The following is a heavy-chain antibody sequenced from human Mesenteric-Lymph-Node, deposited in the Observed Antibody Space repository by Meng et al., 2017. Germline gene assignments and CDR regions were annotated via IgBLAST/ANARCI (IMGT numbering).Heavy chain of an antibody. D-gene: IGHD3-10*01. CDR3: AKDSDGRSGTYADFDY. CDR1: GFIFTKYA. CDR2: ISGSGFNK. Sequence: GGSLRLSCAASGFIFTKYAMSWVRQAPGKGLEWVSVISGSGFNKYYADSVKGRFTISRDDSKNKVYLQMNDLRAEDTAVYYCAKDSDGRSGTYADFDYWGQGTLVTVSS. J-gene: IGHJ4*02. V-gene: IGHV3-23*01.